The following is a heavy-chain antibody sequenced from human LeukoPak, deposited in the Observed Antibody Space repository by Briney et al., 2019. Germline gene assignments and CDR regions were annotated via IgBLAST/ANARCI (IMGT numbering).Heavy chain of an antibody. V-gene: IGHV1-18*01. Sequence: ASVKVSCKASGYTFTSYGISWVRQAPGQGLEWMGWISAYNGNTNYAQKLQGRVTMTTDTSTSTAYMELRSLRSDDTAVYYCARALSLYIVVVPAAMPDFDYWGQGTLVTVSS. D-gene: IGHD2-2*01. CDR1: GYTFTSYG. J-gene: IGHJ4*02. CDR3: ARALSLYIVVVPAAMPDFDY. CDR2: ISAYNGNT.